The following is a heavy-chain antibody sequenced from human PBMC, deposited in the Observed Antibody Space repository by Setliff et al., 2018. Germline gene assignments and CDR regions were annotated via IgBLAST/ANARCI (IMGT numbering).Heavy chain of an antibody. D-gene: IGHD6-19*01. V-gene: IGHV4-59*12. Sequence: SETLSLTCTVSGGSISSYYWSWIRQPAGKGLEWIGYIYHSGSTNYNPSLKSRVTISMDTSKNQFSLKLNSVTAADMAVYYCAREQWLDPPGYYYMDVWAKGTTVTVSS. CDR2: IYHSGST. CDR1: GGSISSYY. J-gene: IGHJ6*03. CDR3: AREQWLDPPGYYYMDV.